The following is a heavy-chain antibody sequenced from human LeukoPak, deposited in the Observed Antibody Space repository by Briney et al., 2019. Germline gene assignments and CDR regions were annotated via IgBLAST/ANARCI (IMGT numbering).Heavy chain of an antibody. Sequence: GGSLRLSCAASGFTFSSYEMNWVRQAPGKGLEWVSYISSSGSTIYYADSVKGRFTISRDNAKNSLYLQMNSLRAEDTAIYYCASGVYYLDYWGQGTLVTVSS. J-gene: IGHJ4*02. V-gene: IGHV3-48*03. D-gene: IGHD3-10*01. CDR1: GFTFSSYE. CDR2: ISSSGSTI. CDR3: ASGVYYLDY.